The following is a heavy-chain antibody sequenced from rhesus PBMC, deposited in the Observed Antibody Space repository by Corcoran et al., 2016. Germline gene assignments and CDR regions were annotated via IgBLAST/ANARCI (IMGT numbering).Heavy chain of an antibody. CDR1: GGSISSSTW. Sequence: QVQLQESGPGLVKPSETLSLTCAVSGGSISSSTWWGWIRQSPGKGLELIGYIYGGSGSTSYNPSLKSRVTISTDTSKNQFSLKLSSVTAADTAVYYCARHAEQPVSVKGFDYWGQGVLVTVSS. J-gene: IGHJ4*01. CDR2: IYGGSGST. CDR3: ARHAEQPVSVKGFDY. D-gene: IGHD6-13*01. V-gene: IGHV4-65*01.